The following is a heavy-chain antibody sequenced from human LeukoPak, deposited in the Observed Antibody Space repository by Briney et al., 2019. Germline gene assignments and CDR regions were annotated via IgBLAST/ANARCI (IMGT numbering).Heavy chain of an antibody. CDR1: GFSLSTSGMC. CDR2: IDWDDDK. CDR3: AGTRIAAAGKWDYYYYYGMDV. D-gene: IGHD6-13*01. V-gene: IGHV2-70*11. Sequence: SGPTLVNPTQTLTLTCTFSGFSLSTSGMCVSWIRQPPGKALEWLARIDWDDDKYYSTSLKTRLTISKDTSKNQVVLKMTNMDPVDTATYYCAGTRIAAAGKWDYYYYYGMDVWGQGTTVTVSS. J-gene: IGHJ6*02.